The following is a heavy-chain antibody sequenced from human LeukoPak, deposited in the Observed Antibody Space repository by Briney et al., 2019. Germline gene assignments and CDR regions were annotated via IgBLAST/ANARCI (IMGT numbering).Heavy chain of an antibody. CDR1: GFTFSDYY. D-gene: IGHD4-17*01. Sequence: GGSLRLSCAASGFTFSDYYMNWIRQAPGKGLEWVSYISGSSSYIYYADSVKGRFTISRDNAKNSLYLQMNNLRAEDTAVYYCARAETTVTRPHWFDPWGQGTLVTVSS. J-gene: IGHJ5*02. V-gene: IGHV3-11*04. CDR2: ISGSSSYI. CDR3: ARAETTVTRPHWFDP.